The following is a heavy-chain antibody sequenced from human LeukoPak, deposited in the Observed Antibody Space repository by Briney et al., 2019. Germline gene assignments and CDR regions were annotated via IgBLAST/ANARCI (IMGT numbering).Heavy chain of an antibody. D-gene: IGHD6-13*01. J-gene: IGHJ4*02. CDR2: MYHSGSP. CDR1: GGSISSYY. Sequence: SETLSLTCTVSGGSISSYYWSWIRQPPGKGLEWIAYMYHSGSPNYNPSLKSRVTISIDTPKKQFSLKLTPVTAADTAVYYCARSRVKYSSSWYPQVIGYWGRGTLVTVSS. CDR3: ARSRVKYSSSWYPQVIGY. V-gene: IGHV4-59*01.